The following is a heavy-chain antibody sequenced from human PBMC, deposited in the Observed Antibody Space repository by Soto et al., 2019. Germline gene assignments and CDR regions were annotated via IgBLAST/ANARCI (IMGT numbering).Heavy chain of an antibody. D-gene: IGHD2-8*02. J-gene: IGHJ6*02. V-gene: IGHV4-34*01. CDR2: INHSGST. CDR3: ATDAGGVRKAGMDV. Sequence: PSETLSLTCAVYGGSFSGYYWSWIRQPPGKGLEWIGEINHSGSTNYNPSLKSRVTISVDTSKNQFSLKLSSVTAADTAVYYCATDAGGVRKAGMDVWGQGTTVTVSS. CDR1: GGSFSGYY.